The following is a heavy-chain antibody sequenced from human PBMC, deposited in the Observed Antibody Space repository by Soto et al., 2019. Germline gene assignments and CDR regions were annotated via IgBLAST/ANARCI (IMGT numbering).Heavy chain of an antibody. CDR3: AEVERGLLRFLEWLPNPLYYYGMDV. CDR1: GFTFSSYG. D-gene: IGHD3-3*01. CDR2: ISYDGSNK. Sequence: GGSLRLSCAASGFTFSSYGMHWVRQAPGKGLEWVAVISYDGSNKYHADSVKGRFTISRDNSTNTLYLQMNSLRAEDTAVYYCAEVERGLLRFLEWLPNPLYYYGMDVWGQGTTVTVSS. J-gene: IGHJ6*02. V-gene: IGHV3-30*18.